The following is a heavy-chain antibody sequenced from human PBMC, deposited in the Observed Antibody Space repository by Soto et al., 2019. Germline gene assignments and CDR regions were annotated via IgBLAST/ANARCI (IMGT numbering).Heavy chain of an antibody. CDR3: STGGNFYGLDV. J-gene: IGHJ6*04. Sequence: ASVKVSCKASGYTFTSYDINWVRQATGQGLEWMRWMNPNSGNTGYAQKIPGRVTMTRNTSISTAYMELSSLGSEDTDVYYCSTGGNFYGLDVCDKGSTVTVSS. V-gene: IGHV1-8*01. CDR2: MNPNSGNT. CDR1: GYTFTSYD.